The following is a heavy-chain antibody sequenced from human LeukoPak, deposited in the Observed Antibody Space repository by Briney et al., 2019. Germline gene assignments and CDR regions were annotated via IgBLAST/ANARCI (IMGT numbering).Heavy chain of an antibody. CDR2: LYYSGST. J-gene: IGHJ3*02. CDR1: GGSISSSNYY. CDR3: ARQIAVAGEWAFDI. V-gene: IGHV4-39*01. D-gene: IGHD6-19*01. Sequence: SETLSLTCTVSGGSISSSNYYWGWIRQPPGKGLEWIGSLYYSGSTYDNPSLKSRVTISVDTSKNRFSLKLSSVTAADTAVYYCARQIAVAGEWAFDIWGQGTMVTVSS.